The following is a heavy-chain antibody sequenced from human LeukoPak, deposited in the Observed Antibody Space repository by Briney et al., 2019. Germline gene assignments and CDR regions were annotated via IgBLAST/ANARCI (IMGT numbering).Heavy chain of an antibody. J-gene: IGHJ6*02. V-gene: IGHV1-18*01. Sequence: GASVTVSCKASGYTFTNYAISWVRQAPGQGLEWMGCIRTYNGDTNYAQKIQGRVTMTTDTSTNTAYMELRSLRSDDTAVYYCARERIRTPYYGMDVWGQGTTVTVSS. CDR3: ARERIRTPYYGMDV. CDR1: GYTFTNYA. D-gene: IGHD1-14*01. CDR2: IRTYNGDT.